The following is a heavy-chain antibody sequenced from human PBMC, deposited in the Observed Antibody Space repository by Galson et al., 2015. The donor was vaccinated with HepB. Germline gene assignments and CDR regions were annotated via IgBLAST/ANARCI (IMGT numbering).Heavy chain of an antibody. V-gene: IGHV3-30-3*01. J-gene: IGHJ5*02. CDR2: ISYDGSNK. Sequence: SLRLSCAASGFTFSSYAMHWVRQAPGKGLEWVAVISYDGSNKYYADSVKGRFTISRDNSKNTLYLQMNSLRAEDTAVYYCARDWGCSSTSCYPDLWGQGTLVTVSS. CDR1: GFTFSSYA. D-gene: IGHD2-2*01. CDR3: ARDWGCSSTSCYPDL.